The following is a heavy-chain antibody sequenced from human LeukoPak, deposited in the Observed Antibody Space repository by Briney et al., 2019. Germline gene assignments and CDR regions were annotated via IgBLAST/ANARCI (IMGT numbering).Heavy chain of an antibody. Sequence: GGSLRLSCAASGFTFSSYSMNWVRQAPGKGLEWVSSISSSSSYIYYADSVKGRFTISRDNSKNTLYLQMNSLRAEDTAVYYCARGRDGDYGSWWYFDLWGRGTLVTVSS. J-gene: IGHJ2*01. CDR3: ARGRDGDYGSWWYFDL. V-gene: IGHV3-21*01. CDR2: ISSSSSYI. CDR1: GFTFSSYS. D-gene: IGHD4-17*01.